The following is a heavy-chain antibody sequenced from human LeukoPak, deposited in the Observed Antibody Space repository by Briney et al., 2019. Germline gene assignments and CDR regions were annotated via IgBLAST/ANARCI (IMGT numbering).Heavy chain of an antibody. J-gene: IGHJ6*03. CDR1: GFTFSSYA. D-gene: IGHD3-3*01. Sequence: GGSLRLSCAASGFTFSSYAMHWVRQAPGKGLEWVAVISYDGSNKYYADSVKGRFTISRYNSKNTLYLQMNSLRAEDTAVYYCARGARMDWSGYYPYYYYMDVWGKGTTVTVSS. CDR2: ISYDGSNK. CDR3: ARGARMDWSGYYPYYYYMDV. V-gene: IGHV3-30-3*01.